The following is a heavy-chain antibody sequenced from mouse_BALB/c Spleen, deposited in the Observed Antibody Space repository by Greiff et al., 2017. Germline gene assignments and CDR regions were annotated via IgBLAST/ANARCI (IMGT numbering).Heavy chain of an antibody. D-gene: IGHD6-1*01. CDR1: GYTFTSYW. V-gene: IGHV1-7*01. CDR2: INPSTGYT. Sequence: QVQLKQSGAELAKPGASVKMSCKASGYTFTSYWMHWVKQRPGQGLEWIGYINPSTGYTEYNQKFKDKATLTADKSSSTAYMQLSSLTSEDSAVYYCARKSSHYWGQGTTLTVSS. J-gene: IGHJ2*01. CDR3: ARKSSHY.